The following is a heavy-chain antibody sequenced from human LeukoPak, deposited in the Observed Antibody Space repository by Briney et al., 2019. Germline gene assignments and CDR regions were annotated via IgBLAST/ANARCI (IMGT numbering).Heavy chain of an antibody. V-gene: IGHV4-59*01. CDR2: IYYRGST. CDR1: GGSFTNYY. D-gene: IGHD3-22*01. J-gene: IGHJ3*01. Sequence: SETLSLTCTVSGGSFTNYYWSWIRQPPGLGMEWIGYIYYRGSTNYNPSLKHRVTISLDTSRNQFSLKLTSVTPADTAVYYCARHYFDSGAYYAIDAFTVWGRGTMVTVSS. CDR3: ARHYFDSGAYYAIDAFTV.